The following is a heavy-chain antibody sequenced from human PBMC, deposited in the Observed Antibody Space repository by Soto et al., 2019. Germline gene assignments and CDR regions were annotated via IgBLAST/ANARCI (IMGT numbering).Heavy chain of an antibody. CDR1: GGSFSGYY. J-gene: IGHJ4*02. CDR2: INHSGST. CDR3: ARTRTDYFDY. D-gene: IGHD1-1*01. Sequence: SETLSLSCAVYGGSFSGYYWSWIRQPPGKGLEWIGEINHSGSTNYNPSLKSRVTISVDTSKNQFSLKLSSVTAADTAVYYCARTRTDYFDYSGQGTLVTVSS. V-gene: IGHV4-34*01.